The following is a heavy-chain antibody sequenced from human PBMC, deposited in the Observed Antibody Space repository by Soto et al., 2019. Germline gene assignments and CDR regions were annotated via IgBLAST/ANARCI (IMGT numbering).Heavy chain of an antibody. D-gene: IGHD3-16*02. CDR1: GFTFSSYA. V-gene: IGHV3-23*01. CDR3: AKDGPIMITFGGVIGEFVY. J-gene: IGHJ4*02. CDR2: ISGSGGST. Sequence: EVQLLESGGGLVQPGGSLRLSCAASGFTFSSYAMSWVRQAPGKGLEWVSAISGSGGSTYYADSVKGRFTISRDNSKNTLYLQMNSLRAEDTAVYYCAKDGPIMITFGGVIGEFVYWGQGTLVTVSS.